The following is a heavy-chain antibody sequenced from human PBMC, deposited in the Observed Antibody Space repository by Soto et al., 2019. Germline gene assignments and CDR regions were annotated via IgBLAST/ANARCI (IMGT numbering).Heavy chain of an antibody. V-gene: IGHV1-46*01. J-gene: IGHJ6*02. Sequence: GASVKVSCKASGYTFTSYYMHWVRQAPGQGLEWMGIINPSGGSTSYAQKFQGRVTMTRDTSTSTVYMELSSLRSEDTAVYYCARDIVEPPLTTPYRMDVWGQGTKVPVSS. CDR1: GYTFTSYY. CDR2: INPSGGST. CDR3: ARDIVEPPLTTPYRMDV. D-gene: IGHD3-16*02.